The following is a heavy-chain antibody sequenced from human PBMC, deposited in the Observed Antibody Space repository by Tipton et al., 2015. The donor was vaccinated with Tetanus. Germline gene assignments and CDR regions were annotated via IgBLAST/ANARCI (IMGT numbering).Heavy chain of an antibody. Sequence: GLVKPSETLSLTCAVYGGSFSGYYWSWIRQPPGKGLEWIGEIHPSGSINYNPSLKSRVTILVDTSENQFSLKLRSVTAADTAVYYCARIGWPQQNKPAFDLWGQGTMVTVSP. CDR2: IHPSGSI. J-gene: IGHJ3*01. V-gene: IGHV4-34*01. CDR3: ARIGWPQQNKPAFDL. D-gene: IGHD6-19*01. CDR1: GGSFSGYY.